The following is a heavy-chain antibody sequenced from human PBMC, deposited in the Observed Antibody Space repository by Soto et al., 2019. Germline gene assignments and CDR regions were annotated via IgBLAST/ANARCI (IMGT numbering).Heavy chain of an antibody. CDR2: IIPIFGTA. CDR3: AGDRAVIAARHHVGHAFEI. V-gene: IGHV1-69*01. Sequence: QVQLVQSGAEVKKPGSSVKVSCKASGGTFSSYAISWVRQAPGQGLEWMGGIIPIFGTANYAQKFQGRVTITAYESTSTAYMELSSLRSEDTAVYYCAGDRAVIAARHHVGHAFEIWGQGTMVTVSS. D-gene: IGHD6-6*01. CDR1: GGTFSSYA. J-gene: IGHJ3*02.